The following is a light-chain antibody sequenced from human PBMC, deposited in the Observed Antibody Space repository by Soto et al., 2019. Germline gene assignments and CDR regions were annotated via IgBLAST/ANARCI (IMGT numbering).Light chain of an antibody. V-gene: IGKV3-11*01. Sequence: EIELTQSPATLSLSPWEIATLSCRASQSVSSSLAWYQQKHGQAPRLLISDTSNRATGMPARFSGSGSGTDFTLTISSLEPEDFAVYYCQQRSDWRITFGQGTRLEIK. CDR1: QSVSSS. CDR2: DTS. J-gene: IGKJ5*01. CDR3: QQRSDWRIT.